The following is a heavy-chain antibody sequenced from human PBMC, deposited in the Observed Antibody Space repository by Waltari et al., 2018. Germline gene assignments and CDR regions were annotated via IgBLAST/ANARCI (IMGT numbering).Heavy chain of an antibody. V-gene: IGHV4-31*03. D-gene: IGHD3-22*01. CDR1: GGSISSGGYY. CDR3: ARGYYDSSGYYYDLSWFDP. Sequence: QVQLQESGPGLVKPSQTLSLTCTVSGGSISSGGYYWSWIRQHPGKGLEWIGYIYHSWGTSYNPSLKSRVTISVDRSKNQFSLKLSSVTAADTAVYYCARGYYDSSGYYYDLSWFDPWGQGTLVTVSS. CDR2: IYHSWGT. J-gene: IGHJ5*02.